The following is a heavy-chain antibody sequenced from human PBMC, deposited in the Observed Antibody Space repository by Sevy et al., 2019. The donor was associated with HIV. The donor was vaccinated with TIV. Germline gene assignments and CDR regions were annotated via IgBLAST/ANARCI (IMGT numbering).Heavy chain of an antibody. CDR2: ISGSGGST. Sequence: GGSLRLSCAASGFTFSSYSMNWVRQAPGKGLEWVSAISGSGGSTYYADSVKGRFTISRDNSKNTLYLQMNSLRAEDTAVYYGAKDHPPRVSGSHRPGYHAHSIDYWGQGTLVTVSS. D-gene: IGHD1-26*01. CDR3: AKDHPPRVSGSHRPGYHAHSIDY. CDR1: GFTFSSYS. V-gene: IGHV3-23*01. J-gene: IGHJ4*02.